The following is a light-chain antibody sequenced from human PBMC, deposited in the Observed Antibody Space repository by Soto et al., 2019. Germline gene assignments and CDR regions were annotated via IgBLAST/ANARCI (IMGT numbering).Light chain of an antibody. CDR2: GTS. CDR3: QQYYNWPYT. CDR1: HSVTSN. Sequence: EIVMTQSPATLSVSPGEGATLSCRASHSVTSNLAWYQQQPGQAPRLLIYGTSTRATGIPARLSGSGSGTEFTLTISSLQSEDFAVYYCQQYYNWPYTFGQGTKLEIK. J-gene: IGKJ2*01. V-gene: IGKV3-15*01.